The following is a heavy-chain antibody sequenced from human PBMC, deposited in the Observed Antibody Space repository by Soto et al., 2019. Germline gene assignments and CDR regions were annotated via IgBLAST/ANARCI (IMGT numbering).Heavy chain of an antibody. CDR3: AKDSAWIHLWFDP. Sequence: GGSLRLSCAASGFTFSSYALSWVRQAPGKGLEWVSVISLSGGTTYYADSVKGRFIISRDNSKNTLYLQMNSLRAEDTAVYYCAKDSAWIHLWFDPWGQGTLVTVS. D-gene: IGHD5-18*01. CDR1: GFTFSSYA. J-gene: IGHJ5*02. CDR2: ISLSGGTT. V-gene: IGHV3-23*01.